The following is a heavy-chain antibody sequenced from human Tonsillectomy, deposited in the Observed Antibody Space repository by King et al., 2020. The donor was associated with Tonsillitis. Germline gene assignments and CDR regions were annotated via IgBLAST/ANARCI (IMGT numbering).Heavy chain of an antibody. Sequence: VQLVESGXGLVQPGXSLRLSCAAXGXTFXTXWMXWVRQAPGXGLEWVANIKKDGSLKYYVDSVKGRFSISRDNAKNSLYLEMTSLRAEDTAVYFCAXXXSXXXXXXXXXTXXXXXXXXXGXXTXVTV. V-gene: IGHV3-7*01. CDR2: IKKDGSLK. J-gene: IGHJ3*01. CDR1: GXTFXTXW. CDR3: AXXXSXXXXXXXXXTXXXXXXXX.